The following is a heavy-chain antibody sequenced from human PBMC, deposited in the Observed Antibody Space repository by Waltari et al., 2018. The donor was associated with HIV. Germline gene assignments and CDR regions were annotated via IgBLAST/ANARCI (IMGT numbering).Heavy chain of an antibody. V-gene: IGHV1-8*01. CDR2: MNPNSGNT. D-gene: IGHD2-2*02. J-gene: IGHJ5*02. CDR3: ARTRYCSSTSCYKRGNWFDP. Sequence: QVQLVQSGAEVKKPGASVKVSCKASGYTFTRYAINWVRQATGQGLAWMGWMNPNSGNTGYAQKFQGRVTMTRNTSISTAYMELSSLRSEDTAVYYCARTRYCSSTSCYKRGNWFDPWGQGTLVTVSS. CDR1: GYTFTRYA.